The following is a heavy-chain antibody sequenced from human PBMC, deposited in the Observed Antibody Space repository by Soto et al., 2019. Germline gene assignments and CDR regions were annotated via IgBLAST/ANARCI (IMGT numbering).Heavy chain of an antibody. J-gene: IGHJ4*02. D-gene: IGHD3-3*01. CDR3: TSSIFGVVVTRNY. V-gene: IGHV3-73*01. CDR1: GFTFRDSA. Sequence: GGSLRLSCAASGFTFRDSAIHWVRQASGEGPEWVGRIRTKVNSYATVYAASVQDRFTISRDDSKNTAYLQMNSLKTEDTGIYYCTSSIFGVVVTRNYWGQGALVTVSS. CDR2: IRTKVNSYAT.